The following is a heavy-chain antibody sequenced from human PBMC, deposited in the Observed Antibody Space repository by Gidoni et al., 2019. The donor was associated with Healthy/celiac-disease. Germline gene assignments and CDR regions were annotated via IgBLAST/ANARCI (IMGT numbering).Heavy chain of an antibody. Sequence: QVQLQESGPGRVKPSETLSITGNGAGGAISSYYWSWIRQPAGKGLEWLGRIYTSGRTNYNPSLTSRVTMSVDTSTNQFSLKLSSVPAADTAVYYCARDPWKWLFAMDVWGQGTTVTVSS. D-gene: IGHD3-22*01. CDR2: IYTSGRT. J-gene: IGHJ6*02. CDR3: ARDPWKWLFAMDV. V-gene: IGHV4-4*07. CDR1: GGAISSYY.